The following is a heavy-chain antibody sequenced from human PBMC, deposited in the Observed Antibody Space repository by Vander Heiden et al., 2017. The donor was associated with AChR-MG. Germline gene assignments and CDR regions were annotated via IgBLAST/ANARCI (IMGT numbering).Heavy chain of an antibody. D-gene: IGHD3-10*01. J-gene: IGHJ4*02. CDR3: ARDYSFESGSFHSKH. Sequence: QVHLVQSGAEMKQPGASVRVSCTASGYKFDAFGINWVRQAPGRGLEWMGLISTFTHNTDYAPNVQGRVTMTADASTDTAYLDMRSLRSDDTAVYFCARDYSFESGSFHSKHWGQGNLVSVSS. V-gene: IGHV1-18*01. CDR1: GYKFDAFG. CDR2: ISTFTHNT.